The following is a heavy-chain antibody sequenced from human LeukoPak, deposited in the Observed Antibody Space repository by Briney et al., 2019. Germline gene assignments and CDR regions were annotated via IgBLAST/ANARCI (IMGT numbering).Heavy chain of an antibody. V-gene: IGHV3-21*01. Sequence: GGSLRLSCAASGFTFSSYSMNWVRQAPGKGLEWVSSISSSSYIYYADSVKGRFTISRDNSKNTLYLQMNSLRAEDTAVYYCAKDRETGDFWSGYNDYWGQGTLVTVSS. CDR2: ISSSSYI. J-gene: IGHJ4*02. CDR1: GFTFSSYS. CDR3: AKDRETGDFWSGYNDY. D-gene: IGHD3-3*01.